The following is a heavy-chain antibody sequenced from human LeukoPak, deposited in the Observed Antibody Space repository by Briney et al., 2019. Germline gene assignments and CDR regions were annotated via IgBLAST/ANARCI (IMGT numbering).Heavy chain of an antibody. Sequence: SETLSLTCTVSGGTISSYYWSWIRQPPGKGLEWIGYINYSGSTNYNPSLKSRVTMSVVTSKNQFSLKLSSVTAADTAVYYCARGRFLEWFTFDYWGQGTLVTVSS. D-gene: IGHD3-3*01. V-gene: IGHV4-59*01. CDR1: GGTISSYY. J-gene: IGHJ4*02. CDR3: ARGRFLEWFTFDY. CDR2: INYSGST.